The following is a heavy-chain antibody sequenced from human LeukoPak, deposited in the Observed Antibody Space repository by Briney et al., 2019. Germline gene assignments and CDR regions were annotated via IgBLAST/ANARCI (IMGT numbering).Heavy chain of an antibody. CDR1: GGTFSSYA. V-gene: IGHV1-69*13. CDR3: ARTQFLYCSSTSCYFYY. D-gene: IGHD2-2*01. J-gene: IGHJ4*02. Sequence: SVKVSCKASGGTFSSYAISWVRQAPGQGLEWMGGIIPIFGTANYAQQFQGRVTITADESTSTAYMELSSLRSEHTAVDFCARTQFLYCSSTSCYFYYWGQGTLVTVSS. CDR2: IIPIFGTA.